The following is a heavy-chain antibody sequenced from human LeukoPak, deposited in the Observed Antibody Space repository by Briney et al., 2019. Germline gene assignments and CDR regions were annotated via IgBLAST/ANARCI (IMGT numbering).Heavy chain of an antibody. V-gene: IGHV3-23*01. CDR1: GFTFSSYA. CDR3: ARDQTPLRYYYDSSGYLLDY. J-gene: IGHJ4*02. Sequence: GESLRLSCAASGFTFSSYAMSWVRQAPGKGLEWVSAISGSGGSTYYADSVKGRFTISRDNSKNTLYLQMNSLRAEDTAVYYCARDQTPLRYYYDSSGYLLDYWGQGTLVTVSS. CDR2: ISGSGGST. D-gene: IGHD3-22*01.